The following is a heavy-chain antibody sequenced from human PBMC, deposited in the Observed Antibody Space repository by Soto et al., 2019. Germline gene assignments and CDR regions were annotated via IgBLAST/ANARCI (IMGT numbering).Heavy chain of an antibody. J-gene: IGHJ4*02. D-gene: IGHD2-2*01. CDR2: ISYDGSNK. CDR1: GFTFSSYG. CDR3: AKVLNQYREYYLLY. Sequence: PGGSLRLSCAASGFTFSSYGMHWVRQAPGKGLEWVAVISYDGSNKYYADSVKGRFTISRDNSKNTLYLQMNSLRAEDTAVYCCAKVLNQYREYYLLYRGQAILVTVSS. V-gene: IGHV3-30*18.